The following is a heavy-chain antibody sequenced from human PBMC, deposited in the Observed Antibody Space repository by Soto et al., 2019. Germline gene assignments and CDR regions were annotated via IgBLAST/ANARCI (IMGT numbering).Heavy chain of an antibody. D-gene: IGHD1-1*01. V-gene: IGHV3-7*02. CDR2: IKGDGSAK. Sequence: EVQLVESGGGLVQPGGSLRLSCVASGFTFSAHWMTWVRQAPGKGPEWVANIKGDGSAKYYEDSVKGRFTISRDNAKNSLYLQMNSLRAEDTAVYYCARHINWSYDYWGQGTLVTVSS. J-gene: IGHJ4*02. CDR1: GFTFSAHW. CDR3: ARHINWSYDY.